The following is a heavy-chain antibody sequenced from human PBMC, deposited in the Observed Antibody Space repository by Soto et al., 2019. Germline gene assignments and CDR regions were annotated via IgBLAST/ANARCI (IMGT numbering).Heavy chain of an antibody. Sequence: QVQLVESGGGVVQPGRSLRLSCAASGFTFSSYGMHWVRQAPGKGLEWVADIWYDGSNKYYADSVKGRFTISRDNSKNTLYLQMNSLRAEDTAVYYCARDRYDIVVVVAARGEYYFDYWGQGTLVTVSS. CDR2: IWYDGSNK. J-gene: IGHJ4*02. V-gene: IGHV3-33*01. CDR3: ARDRYDIVVVVAARGEYYFDY. CDR1: GFTFSSYG. D-gene: IGHD2-15*01.